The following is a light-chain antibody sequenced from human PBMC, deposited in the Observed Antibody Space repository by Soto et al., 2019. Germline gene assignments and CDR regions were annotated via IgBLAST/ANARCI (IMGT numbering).Light chain of an antibody. Sequence: QSALTQPASVSGSPGQSITISCTGTSSDVGGYNYVSWYQQRPGKAPKLMIYEVSNRPSGVSNRFSGSKSDNTASLTISGLQAEDEADYYCCSYTSITTLRIFGGGTQLTVL. CDR1: SSDVGGYNY. V-gene: IGLV2-14*01. CDR3: CSYTSITTLRI. CDR2: EVS. J-gene: IGLJ7*01.